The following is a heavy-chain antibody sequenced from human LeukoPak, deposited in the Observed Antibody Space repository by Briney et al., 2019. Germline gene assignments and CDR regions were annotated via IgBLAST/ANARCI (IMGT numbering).Heavy chain of an antibody. D-gene: IGHD3-3*01. CDR1: GFTFSSYA. J-gene: IGHJ4*02. Sequence: GGSLRLSCAASGFTFSSYAMSWVRQAPGKGLEWVSAISGSGGSTYYADSVKGRFTISGDNSKNTLYLQMNSLRAEDTAVYYCAKGMYYDFWSGYYGPFDYWGQGTLVTVSS. CDR3: AKGMYYDFWSGYYGPFDY. CDR2: ISGSGGST. V-gene: IGHV3-23*01.